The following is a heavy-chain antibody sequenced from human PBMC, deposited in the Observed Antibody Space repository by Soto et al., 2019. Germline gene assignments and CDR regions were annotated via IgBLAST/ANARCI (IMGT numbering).Heavy chain of an antibody. CDR3: ARGRGYSSSSRSFDY. D-gene: IGHD6-6*01. Sequence: PSEPLSLTCAVYGGSFSGYYWSWIRQPPGKGLEWIGEINHSGSTNYNPSLKSRVTISVDTSKNQFSLKLSSVTAADTAVYYCARGRGYSSSSRSFDYWGQGTLVTVSS. CDR2: INHSGST. J-gene: IGHJ4*02. V-gene: IGHV4-34*01. CDR1: GGSFSGYY.